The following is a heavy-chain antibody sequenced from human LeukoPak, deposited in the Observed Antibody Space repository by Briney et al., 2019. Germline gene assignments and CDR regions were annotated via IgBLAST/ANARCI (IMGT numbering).Heavy chain of an antibody. J-gene: IGHJ4*02. CDR1: GGSISSSSYY. CDR2: IYHSGST. CDR3: ARTPIYYFDNSGYYN. Sequence: SETLSLTCTVSGGSISSSSYYWGWIRQPPGTGLEWIGSIYHSGSTSYNPSLKSRVTMSVDTSKKQFSLRLSSVTAADTAVYYCARTPIYYFDNSGYYNWGQGTLVTVSS. V-gene: IGHV4-39*07. D-gene: IGHD3-22*01.